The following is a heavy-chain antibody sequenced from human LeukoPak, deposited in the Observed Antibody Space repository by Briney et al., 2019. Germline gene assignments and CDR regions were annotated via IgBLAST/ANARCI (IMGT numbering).Heavy chain of an antibody. CDR3: ARGVPTPRNVVVAAREYLQH. Sequence: ASVKVSCKASGYTFTGYYMHWVRQAPGQGLEWMGWINPNSGGTNYAQKFQARVTMTRDTSISAAYMELTRLRSDDTAMYYCARGVPTPRNVVVAAREYLQHWGQGSLVTVSS. CDR1: GYTFTGYY. J-gene: IGHJ1*01. CDR2: INPNSGGT. D-gene: IGHD2-21*02. V-gene: IGHV1-2*02.